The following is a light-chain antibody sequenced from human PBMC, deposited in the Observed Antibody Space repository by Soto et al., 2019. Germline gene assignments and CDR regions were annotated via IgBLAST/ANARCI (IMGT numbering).Light chain of an antibody. J-gene: IGKJ2*01. Sequence: DIQITQSPSTLSASVGDRVTITCRASQSINSWLAWYQQKPGKAPKLLIYKASSLESGVTSRFSGSGSGTEFTLTISSLQPDDFATYYCQQYNSYPYTFGQGTKLEIK. CDR3: QQYNSYPYT. CDR1: QSINSW. V-gene: IGKV1-5*03. CDR2: KAS.